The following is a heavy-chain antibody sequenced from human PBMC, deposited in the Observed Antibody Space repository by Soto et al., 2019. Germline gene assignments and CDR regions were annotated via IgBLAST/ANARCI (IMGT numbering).Heavy chain of an antibody. CDR1: GFTFSTYA. D-gene: IGHD1-26*01. V-gene: IGHV3-23*01. CDR2: ISDSGGST. Sequence: GGSLRLSCAASGFTFSTYAMSWVRQAPAKGLEWVSAISDSGGSTYYADSVKGRFTISRDNSKNTLYLQMNSLRAEDTAVYYCAKMKPEVGAVSDYWGQGTLVTVSS. CDR3: AKMKPEVGAVSDY. J-gene: IGHJ4*02.